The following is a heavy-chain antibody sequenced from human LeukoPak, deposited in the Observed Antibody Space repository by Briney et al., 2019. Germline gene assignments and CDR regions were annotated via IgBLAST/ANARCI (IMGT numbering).Heavy chain of an antibody. Sequence: SQTLSLTCAFSGDSVSSNSAAWNWIRQSPSRGLEWLGRIYYRSKWYNDYAVSVKSRITINPDTSKNQFSLQLNSVTPEDTAVYYCTGVPLHYWYFDLWGRGTLVTVSS. V-gene: IGHV6-1*01. J-gene: IGHJ2*01. CDR3: TGVPLHYWYFDL. CDR2: IYYRSKWYN. CDR1: GDSVSSNSAA.